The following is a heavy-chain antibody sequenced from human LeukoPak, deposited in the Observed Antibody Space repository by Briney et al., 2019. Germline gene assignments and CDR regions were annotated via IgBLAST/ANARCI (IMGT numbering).Heavy chain of an antibody. J-gene: IGHJ5*02. D-gene: IGHD1-1*01. CDR3: ARARALNADNGWFDP. Sequence: PSQTLSLTCFVSGDSIRNSGFYWSWIRQVPGMGLEWIEYIYSSGSTYFNPSLESRVSISLDTPKNQFSLKLTSVTAADRAVYYCARARALNADNGWFDPWGQGTLVTVSS. CDR2: IYSSGST. CDR1: GDSIRNSGFY. V-gene: IGHV4-31*02.